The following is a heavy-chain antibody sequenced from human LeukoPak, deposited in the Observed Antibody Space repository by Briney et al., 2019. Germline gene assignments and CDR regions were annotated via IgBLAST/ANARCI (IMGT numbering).Heavy chain of an antibody. Sequence: PSDTLSLTCTVSGGSISSYYWSWIRQPPGKGLEWIGYIYYSGSTNYNPSLKSRVTISVDTSKNQFSLKLSSVTAADTAVYYCARDPDAFDIWGQGTMVTVSS. V-gene: IGHV4-59*01. CDR1: GGSISSYY. CDR2: IYYSGST. J-gene: IGHJ3*02. CDR3: ARDPDAFDI.